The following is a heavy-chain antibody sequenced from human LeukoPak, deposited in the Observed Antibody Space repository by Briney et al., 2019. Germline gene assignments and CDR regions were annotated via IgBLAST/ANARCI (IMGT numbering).Heavy chain of an antibody. CDR1: GFTFSSYG. D-gene: IGHD3-10*01. Sequence: GGSLRLSCAASGFTFSSYGMHWVRQAPGKGLEWVAFIRYDGSNKYYADSVKGRFTISRDNSKNTLYLQMNSLRAEDTAVYYCAKGRYYYALDAFDIWGQGTMVTVSS. J-gene: IGHJ3*02. CDR2: IRYDGSNK. CDR3: AKGRYYYALDAFDI. V-gene: IGHV3-30*02.